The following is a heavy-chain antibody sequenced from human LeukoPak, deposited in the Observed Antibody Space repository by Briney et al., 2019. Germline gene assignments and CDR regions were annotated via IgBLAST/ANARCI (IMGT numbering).Heavy chain of an antibody. CDR2: ISDGGGKT. CDR3: ATRGVVIQVILVGFHKEAYSFDS. V-gene: IGHV3-23*01. J-gene: IGHJ4*02. Sequence: GGSLRRTCAVYGITRCNYGMRWVGQAPGKGLEWVAGISDGGGKTNYADPEKGRSTISRDNPKTILYLQMTSMSADDTAVYFFATRGVVIQVILVGFHKEAYSFDSWGQGALVTVSS. D-gene: IGHD3-22*01. CDR1: GITRCNYG.